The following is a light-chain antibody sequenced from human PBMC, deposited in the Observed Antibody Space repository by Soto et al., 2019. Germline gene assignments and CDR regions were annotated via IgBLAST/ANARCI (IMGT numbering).Light chain of an antibody. CDR2: AAS. CDR1: QDIRSW. CDR3: QQAKSPGA. J-gene: IGKJ1*01. V-gene: IGKV1D-12*01. Sequence: DIQMTQSPSAVSASVGDTVIISCRASQDIRSWLAWYQQKPGKAPNLLIYAASSLRRGVPSGFSGSGSGTDFTLTITNLQPEDFATYYCQQAKSPGAFGQGTKVEIK.